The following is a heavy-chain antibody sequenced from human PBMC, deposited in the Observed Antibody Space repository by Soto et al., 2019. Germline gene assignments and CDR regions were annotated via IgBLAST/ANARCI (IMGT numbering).Heavy chain of an antibody. J-gene: IGHJ6*02. CDR2: MDPNSGST. D-gene: IGHD3-3*01. Sequence: ASVKVSCKASGYTFTTYDINWVRQAPGQGLEWLGWMDPNSGSTGYAQNFQGRITMTRNTSRNTAHTELSSLQSEDTAVYYCARERKFDFWRKGLDVWGQGTTVTVSS. CDR1: GYTFTTYD. CDR3: ARERKFDFWRKGLDV. V-gene: IGHV1-8*01.